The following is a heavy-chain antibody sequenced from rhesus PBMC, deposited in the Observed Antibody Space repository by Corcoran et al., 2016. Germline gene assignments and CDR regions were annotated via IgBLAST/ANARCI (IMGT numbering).Heavy chain of an antibody. Sequence: QVQLQESGPGLVEPSETLSLTCSVSGGSMSSNWWSWTRQLPGERLEWIGDIHGNTGDAKSSPSLRVRVPISRAASKSQFFLRLTSLTAADTAVYYCARWHFRGVSFGLDSWGQGVVVTVSS. D-gene: IGHD2-39*01. CDR3: ARWHFRGVSFGLDS. V-gene: IGHV4-80*01. CDR1: GGSMSSNW. CDR2: IHGNTGDA. J-gene: IGHJ6*01.